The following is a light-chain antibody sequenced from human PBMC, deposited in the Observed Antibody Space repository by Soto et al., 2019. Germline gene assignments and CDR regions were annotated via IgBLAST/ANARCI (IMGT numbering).Light chain of an antibody. Sequence: DMQMTQSPSSVSASVGDRVTITCRASQGISSWLAWYQQKPGKAPKLLIYAASSLQSGVPSRFSGSRSGTEFTFTISSLQPEDVGTYYCQQYDNLPLTFGGGTKVDIK. CDR3: QQYDNLPLT. J-gene: IGKJ4*01. CDR2: AAS. V-gene: IGKV1-12*01. CDR1: QGISSW.